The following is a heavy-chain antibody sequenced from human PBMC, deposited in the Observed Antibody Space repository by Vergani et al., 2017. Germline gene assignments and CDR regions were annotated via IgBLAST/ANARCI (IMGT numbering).Heavy chain of an antibody. CDR2: ISWNSGSI. Sequence: EVQLVESGGGLVQPGRSLRLSCAASGFTFDDYAMHWVRQAPGKGLEWVSGISWNSGSIGYADSVKGRFTISRDNAKNSLYLQMNSLRAEDTALYYCARGPDFWSGYPAEGPYYGMDVWGQGTTVTVSS. V-gene: IGHV3-9*01. CDR3: ARGPDFWSGYPAEGPYYGMDV. CDR1: GFTFDDYA. D-gene: IGHD3-3*01. J-gene: IGHJ6*02.